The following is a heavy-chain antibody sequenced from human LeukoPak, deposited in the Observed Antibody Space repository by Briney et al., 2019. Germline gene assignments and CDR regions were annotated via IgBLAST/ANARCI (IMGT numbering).Heavy chain of an antibody. D-gene: IGHD7-27*01. Sequence: SETLSLTCTVSGGSISSYYWSWIRQPAGKGLEWIGRIYTSGSTNYNPSLKSRVTMSVDTSKNQFSLKLSSVTAADTAVYYCARDLTGPRAGSFDIWGQGTMVTVSS. CDR2: IYTSGST. CDR1: GGSISSYY. J-gene: IGHJ3*02. V-gene: IGHV4-4*07. CDR3: ARDLTGPRAGSFDI.